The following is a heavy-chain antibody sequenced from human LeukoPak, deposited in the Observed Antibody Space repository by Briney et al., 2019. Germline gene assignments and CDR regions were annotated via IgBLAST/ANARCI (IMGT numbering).Heavy chain of an antibody. CDR1: GYTFTGYY. J-gene: IGHJ4*02. CDR2: INPNSGGT. CDR3: AREGGGYYYDSSGYLDY. Sequence: GASVKVSCKASGYTFTGYYMHWVRQAPGQGLEWMGWINPNSGGTNYAQKFQGRVTMTRDTSISTAYMELSRLRSDDTAVYYCAREGGGYYYDSSGYLDYWGQGTLVTVSS. V-gene: IGHV1-2*02. D-gene: IGHD3-22*01.